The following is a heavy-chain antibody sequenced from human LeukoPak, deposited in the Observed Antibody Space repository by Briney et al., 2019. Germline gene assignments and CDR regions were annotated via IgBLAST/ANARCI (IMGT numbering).Heavy chain of an antibody. CDR1: GFTFSTYG. J-gene: IGHJ4*02. Sequence: PGGSLRLSCATSGFTFSTYGIHWVRQAPGKGLEWGTFIRSDGRQTYYANSVRGRFTVSRDASKNMLYLQMNRLRTEDTALYYCTKETLGGGSTFDDWGQGTLVIVSS. V-gene: IGHV3-30*02. CDR3: TKETLGGGSTFDD. CDR2: IRSDGRQT. D-gene: IGHD3-16*01.